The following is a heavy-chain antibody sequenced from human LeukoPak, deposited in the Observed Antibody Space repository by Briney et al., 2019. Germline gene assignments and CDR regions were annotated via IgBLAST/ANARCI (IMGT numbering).Heavy chain of an antibody. CDR3: ARNGGTWPYFDY. Sequence: GGSLRLSCAASGFTFSIYEMNWVRQAPGKGLEWVSYISSSGSTIYYADSVKGRFTISRDNAKTSLYLQMNSLRAEDTAIYYCARNGGTWPYFDYWGQGTWSPSPQ. V-gene: IGHV3-48*03. J-gene: IGHJ4*02. CDR1: GFTFSIYE. D-gene: IGHD2-8*01. CDR2: ISSSGSTI.